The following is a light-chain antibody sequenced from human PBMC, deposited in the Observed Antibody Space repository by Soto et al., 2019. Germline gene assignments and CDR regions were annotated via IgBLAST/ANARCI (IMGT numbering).Light chain of an antibody. CDR1: QSISSY. J-gene: IGKJ5*01. CDR2: AAS. Sequence: DIQMTQSPSSLSASVGDRVTITCRASQSISSYLNWYQQKPGNAPKLLTYAASSLQSGVPSRFSGSGSGTDFTLTISSLQPEDFATYYCQQSYSTLITFGQGTRLEIK. CDR3: QQSYSTLIT. V-gene: IGKV1-39*01.